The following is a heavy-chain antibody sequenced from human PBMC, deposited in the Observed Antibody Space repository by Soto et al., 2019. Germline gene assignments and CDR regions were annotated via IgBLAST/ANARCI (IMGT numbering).Heavy chain of an antibody. CDR2: ISYDGSNK. J-gene: IGHJ6*02. V-gene: IGHV3-30*18. Sequence: CGLHRVKKNPVKGLEWVAVISYDGSNKYYADSVKGRFTISRDNSKNTLYLQMNSLRAEDTAVYYCAKGGPSYYYDSSGYYYPYYYYGMAVWGQGTTVTVSS. CDR3: AKGGPSYYYDSSGYYYPYYYYGMAV. D-gene: IGHD3-22*01. CDR1: CG.